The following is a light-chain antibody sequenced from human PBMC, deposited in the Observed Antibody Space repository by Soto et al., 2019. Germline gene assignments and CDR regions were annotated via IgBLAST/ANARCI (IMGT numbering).Light chain of an antibody. CDR2: DAS. Sequence: DLQMTQSPSSLSASVGDRVTITCQASQDISNYLNWYQQKPGKAPKLLIYDASNLETGVPSRFSGSGSGTDFTFTISSLQPEDIATYYCQQYDNLPWTFSQGTKVEIK. V-gene: IGKV1-33*01. J-gene: IGKJ1*01. CDR3: QQYDNLPWT. CDR1: QDISNY.